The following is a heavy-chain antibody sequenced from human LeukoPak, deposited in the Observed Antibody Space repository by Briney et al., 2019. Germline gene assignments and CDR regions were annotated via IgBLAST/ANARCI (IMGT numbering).Heavy chain of an antibody. CDR1: GFTFSSYG. Sequence: GGSLRLSCAASGFTFSSYGMSWVRQAPGKGLEWVSAISGSGGSTYYADSVKGRFTISRDNSKSTLYLQMNSLRAEDTAVYYCAKELGRLQAKGDFDYWGQGTLVTVSS. D-gene: IGHD5-24*01. CDR2: ISGSGGST. J-gene: IGHJ4*02. CDR3: AKELGRLQAKGDFDY. V-gene: IGHV3-23*01.